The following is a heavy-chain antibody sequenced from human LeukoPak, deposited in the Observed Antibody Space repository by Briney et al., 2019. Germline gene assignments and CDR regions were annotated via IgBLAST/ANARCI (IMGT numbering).Heavy chain of an antibody. CDR2: MNPNSGNT. Sequence: ASVKVSCKASGYTFTSYDINWVRQATGQGLEWMGWMNPNSGNTGYAQKFQGRVTMTRNTSISTAYMELSSLRSEDTAVYYCARVPYYYDSSGYYSYYFDYWGQGTLVTVSS. J-gene: IGHJ4*02. CDR1: GYTFTSYD. CDR3: ARVPYYYDSSGYYSYYFDY. V-gene: IGHV1-8*01. D-gene: IGHD3-22*01.